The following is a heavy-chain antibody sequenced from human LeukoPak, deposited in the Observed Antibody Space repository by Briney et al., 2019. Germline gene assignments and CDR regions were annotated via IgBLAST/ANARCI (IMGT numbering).Heavy chain of an antibody. J-gene: IGHJ4*02. V-gene: IGHV3-7*01. D-gene: IGHD3-16*01. CDR2: IKQDGSEK. CDR3: SGGGRYGEFDY. Sequence: GGSPRLSCEASGFTFRSYWMSWARRAPGRGLEWVANIKQDGSEKYYVDSVKGRFTISRDNTKNSLYLQMNSLRAEDTAVYYCSGGGRYGEFDYWGQGTLVTVSS. CDR1: GFTFRSYW.